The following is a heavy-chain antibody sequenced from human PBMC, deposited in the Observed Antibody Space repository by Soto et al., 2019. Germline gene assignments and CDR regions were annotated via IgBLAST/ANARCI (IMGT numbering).Heavy chain of an antibody. CDR3: ARGFCSGGNCYNGLDV. CDR2: INGDSAYI. J-gene: IGHJ6*02. CDR1: GFTFSIFT. V-gene: IGHV3-21*02. D-gene: IGHD2-15*01. Sequence: VQLVESGGGLVKPGESLRLSCAASGFTFSIFTIHWVRQAPGKGLEWVASINGDSAYIYYADSMRGRFTISRDNAKNSLSLQMTSLRADDTAIYYCARGFCSGGNCYNGLDVWGQGTTVTVFS.